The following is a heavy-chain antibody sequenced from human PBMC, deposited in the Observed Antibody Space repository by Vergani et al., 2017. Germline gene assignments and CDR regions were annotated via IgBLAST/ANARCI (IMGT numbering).Heavy chain of an antibody. CDR2: IWYDGSNT. CDR3: ARSRYDSSGFSTIFRY. Sequence: QVQLVESGGGVVQPGTSLRLSCAGSGFTFENSGMHWVRQAPGKGLEWVAIIWYDGSNTYYADSVKGRFTVSRDNSRNTLFLQMNSLRVEDTAVYYCARSRYDSSGFSTIFRYWGQGTRVTVS. J-gene: IGHJ4*02. V-gene: IGHV3-33*01. D-gene: IGHD3-22*01. CDR1: GFTFENSG.